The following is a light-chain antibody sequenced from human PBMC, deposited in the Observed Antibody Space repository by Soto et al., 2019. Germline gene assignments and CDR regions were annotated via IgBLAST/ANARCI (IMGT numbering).Light chain of an antibody. CDR3: SSYTSSSAYGV. CDR2: DVS. CDR1: SSDVGGYNY. V-gene: IGLV2-14*01. Sequence: QSVLTQPASLSGSPGQSITISCTGTSSDVGGYNYVSWYQQHPGKAPKLMIYDVSNRPSGVSNRFSGSKSGNTASLTISGLPAEDEADYYCSSYTSSSAYGVFGGGTKLTVL. J-gene: IGLJ2*01.